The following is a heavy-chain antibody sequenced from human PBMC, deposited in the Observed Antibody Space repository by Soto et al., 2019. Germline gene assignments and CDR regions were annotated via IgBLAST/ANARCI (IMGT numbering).Heavy chain of an antibody. D-gene: IGHD6-6*01. Sequence: SETLSLTCAVYGGSFSGYYWSWIRQPPGKGLEWIGEINHSGSTNYNPSLKSRVTISVDTSKNQFSLKLSSVTAADTAVYYCAIGGSIAAQNYYYMDVWGKGTTVTVSS. J-gene: IGHJ6*03. CDR1: GGSFSGYY. V-gene: IGHV4-34*01. CDR3: AIGGSIAAQNYYYMDV. CDR2: INHSGST.